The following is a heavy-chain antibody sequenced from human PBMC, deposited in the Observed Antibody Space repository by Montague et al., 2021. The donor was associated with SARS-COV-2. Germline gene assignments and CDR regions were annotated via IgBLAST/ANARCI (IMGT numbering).Heavy chain of an antibody. D-gene: IGHD6-13*01. Sequence: SETLSLTCTVSGGSISGYYWTWIRQPPGKGLEWIGYIFYNGDTNYNPSLKSRVSISVDTSKNQFSLKLIAVTAADTAVYFCATHRQHHNHWGQGAMDAVSS. J-gene: IGHJ5*02. CDR1: GGSISGYY. V-gene: IGHV4-59*08. CDR3: ATHRQHHNH. CDR2: IFYNGDT.